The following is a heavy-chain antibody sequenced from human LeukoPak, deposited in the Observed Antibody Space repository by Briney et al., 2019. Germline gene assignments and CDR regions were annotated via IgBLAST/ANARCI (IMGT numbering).Heavy chain of an antibody. V-gene: IGHV4-59*01. J-gene: IGHJ4*02. CDR3: ARAGGLYDFWSGYYYVY. Sequence: PSETLSLTCTVSGGSIISYYWSWIRQPPGKGLEWIGYIYYSGSTNYNPSLKSRVTISVDTSKNQFSLKLSSVTAADTAVYYCARAGGLYDFWSGYYYVYWGQGTLVTVSS. CDR1: GGSIISYY. D-gene: IGHD3-3*01. CDR2: IYYSGST.